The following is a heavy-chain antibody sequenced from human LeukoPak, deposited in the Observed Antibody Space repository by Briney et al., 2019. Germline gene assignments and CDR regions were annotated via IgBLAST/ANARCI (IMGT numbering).Heavy chain of an antibody. J-gene: IGHJ5*02. CDR3: ARRGQWLVRSNWFDP. D-gene: IGHD6-19*01. CDR2: IYYSGST. CDR1: GGSISSYY. V-gene: IGHV4-59*12. Sequence: PSETLSLTCTVSGGSISSYYWSWIRQPPGKGLEWIGYIYYSGSTNYNPSLKSRVTISVDTSKNQFSLKLSSVTAADTAVYYCARRGQWLVRSNWFDPWGQGTLVTVSS.